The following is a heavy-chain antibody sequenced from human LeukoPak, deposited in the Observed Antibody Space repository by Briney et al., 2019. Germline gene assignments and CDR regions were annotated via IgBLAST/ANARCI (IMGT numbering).Heavy chain of an antibody. CDR2: ISGSGGST. CDR3: ATDIWSGYYRDGN. V-gene: IGHV3-23*01. CDR1: GFTFSSYS. Sequence: GGSLRLSCAASGFTFSSYSMNWVRQAPGKGLEWVSAISGSGGSTYYADSVKGRFTISRDNSKNTLYLQMNSLRAEDTAVYYCATDIWSGYYRDGNWGQGTLVTVSS. D-gene: IGHD3-3*01. J-gene: IGHJ4*02.